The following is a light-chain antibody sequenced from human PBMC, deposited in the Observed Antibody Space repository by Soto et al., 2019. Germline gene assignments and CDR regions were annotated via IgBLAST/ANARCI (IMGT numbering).Light chain of an antibody. V-gene: IGKV3-20*01. Sequence: EIVLTQSPGTLSLSPGERATLSCRASQTLSRNHLGWYLAWYQQTPGQIPRLLIYGTSFRATGIPDRFSGVGSGTDFTLPISRLEPEDFAVYYCQQYGISHPLTFGQGTRLEIK. J-gene: IGKJ5*01. CDR1: QTLSRNHLGWY. CDR3: QQYGISHPLT. CDR2: GTS.